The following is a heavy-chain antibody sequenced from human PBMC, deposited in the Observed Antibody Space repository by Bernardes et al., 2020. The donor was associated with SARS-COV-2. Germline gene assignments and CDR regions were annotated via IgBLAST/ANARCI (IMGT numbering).Heavy chain of an antibody. J-gene: IGHJ4*02. D-gene: IGHD6-19*01. Sequence: GGSLRLSCAASGFTFNDCAMSWVRQVPGEGLAWVAIVSIHGDVSYADSVKGRFTTSRDTSKNQFSLQLTSVTPDDTAMYYCARHFGGSGLDFWGQGTLVTVSS. CDR2: VSIHGDV. V-gene: IGHV3-11*04. CDR1: GFTFNDCA. CDR3: ARHFGGSGLDF.